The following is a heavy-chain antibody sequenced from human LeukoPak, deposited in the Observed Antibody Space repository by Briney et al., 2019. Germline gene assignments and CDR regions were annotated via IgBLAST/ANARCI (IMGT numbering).Heavy chain of an antibody. CDR1: GFTFSSYW. Sequence: GGSLRLSCAASGFTFSSYWMSWVRQAPGKGLEWVANIKQDGSEKYYVDSVKGRFTISRDNAKNSLYLQMDSLRAEDTAVYYCARGRKIVVVMGGFFDYWGREPWSPSPQ. D-gene: IGHD3-22*01. J-gene: IGHJ4*02. V-gene: IGHV3-7*03. CDR2: IKQDGSEK. CDR3: ARGRKIVVVMGGFFDY.